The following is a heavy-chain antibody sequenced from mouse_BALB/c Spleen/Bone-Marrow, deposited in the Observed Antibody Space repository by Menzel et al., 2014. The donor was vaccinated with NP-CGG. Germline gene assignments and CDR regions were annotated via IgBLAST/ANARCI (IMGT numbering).Heavy chain of an antibody. D-gene: IGHD2-12*01. CDR2: IWGGGST. CDR1: GFSLTSYG. V-gene: IGHV2-4-1*01. Sequence: QVQLKESGPGLVQPSQSLSITCTVSGFSLTSYGVHWVRQSPGKGLEWLGVIWGGGSTDYNAAFISRLSISKDNSKSQVFFKMNSLQADDTAIYYCARSRYDRGFAYWGQGTLVTVSA. J-gene: IGHJ3*01. CDR3: ARSRYDRGFAY.